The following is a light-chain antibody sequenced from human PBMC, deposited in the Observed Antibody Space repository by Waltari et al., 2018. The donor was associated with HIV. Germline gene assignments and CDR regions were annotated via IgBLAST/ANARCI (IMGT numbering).Light chain of an antibody. CDR2: EVT. Sequence: QSTLTQPPSASGSPGQSVTISCTGTSSDIGGYNYVSWYQQHPGKAPKLIMTEVTKRPSGVPGRFSGSKSGNTASLTVSGLQADDEAVYYCSSFAPTNKFYVLFGGGTTLTVL. CDR3: SSFAPTNKFYVL. J-gene: IGLJ2*01. CDR1: SSDIGGYNY. V-gene: IGLV2-8*01.